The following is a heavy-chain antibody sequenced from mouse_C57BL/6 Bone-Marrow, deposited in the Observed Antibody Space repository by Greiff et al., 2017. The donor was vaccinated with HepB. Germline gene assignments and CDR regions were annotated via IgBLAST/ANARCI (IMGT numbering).Heavy chain of an antibody. D-gene: IGHD2-10*01. CDR3: ARSYPHFDY. CDR2: IHPNSGST. Sequence: QVHVKQPGAELVKPGASVKLSCKASGYTFTSYWMHWVKQRPGQGLEWIGMIHPNSGSTNYNEKFKSKATLTVDKSSSTAYMQLSSLTSEDSAVYYCARSYPHFDYWGQGTTLTVSS. V-gene: IGHV1-64*01. J-gene: IGHJ2*01. CDR1: GYTFTSYW.